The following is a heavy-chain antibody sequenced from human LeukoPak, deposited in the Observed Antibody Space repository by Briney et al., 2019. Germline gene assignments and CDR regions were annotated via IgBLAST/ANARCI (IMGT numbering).Heavy chain of an antibody. CDR2: ISGSGGST. CDR1: GFTFSSYA. V-gene: IGHV3-23*01. Sequence: GGSLRLSCAASGFTFSSYAMSWVRQAPGKGLEWVSAISGSGGSTYYADSVKGRFTISRDNAKNSLYLQMNSLRAEDTAVYYCARDEGALAGFANRFDPWGQGTLVTVSS. D-gene: IGHD3-10*01. CDR3: ARDEGALAGFANRFDP. J-gene: IGHJ5*02.